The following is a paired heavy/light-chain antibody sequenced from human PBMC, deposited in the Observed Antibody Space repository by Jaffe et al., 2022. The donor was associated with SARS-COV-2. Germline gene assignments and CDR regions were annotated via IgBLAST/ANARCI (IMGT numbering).Light chain of an antibody. Sequence: QSALTQPASVSGSPGQSITISCTGTNSDVGGYNSVSWFQQHPGKVPKLIIYDVSNRPSGVPDRFSGSKSGNTASLTISGLQAEDEADYYCNSYRTSSTYVFGTGTKVTVL. J-gene: IGLJ1*01. CDR3: NSYRTSSTYV. V-gene: IGLV2-14*01. CDR2: DVS. CDR1: NSDVGGYNS.
Heavy chain of an antibody. CDR1: ASIFTTYY. CDR3: AAAPSGTGRFDY. D-gene: IGHD6-25*01. V-gene: IGHV1-46*01. Sequence: QEQLVQSGAEPKKPGASVKVSCEASASIFTTYYIHWVRQAPGRGLEWVGTIYPTGDGPSYAQKFQGRVAMTRDTSLSTVYMDLSSLRSEDTAVYYCAAAPSGTGRFDYWGQGTLVTVSS. J-gene: IGHJ4*02. CDR2: IYPTGDGP.